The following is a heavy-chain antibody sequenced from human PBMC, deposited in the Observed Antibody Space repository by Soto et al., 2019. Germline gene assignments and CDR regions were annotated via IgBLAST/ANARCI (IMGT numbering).Heavy chain of an antibody. CDR1: GGSISSGDYY. CDR2: IYYSGST. Sequence: PSETLSLTCTVSGGSISSGDYYWIWIRHPPGKGLEWIGYIYYSGSTYYNPSLKSRVTISVDTSKNQFSLKLSSVTAADTAVYYCAREDYDSSGYYYWTYWGQGTLVTVSS. D-gene: IGHD3-22*01. CDR3: AREDYDSSGYYYWTY. V-gene: IGHV4-30-4*01. J-gene: IGHJ4*02.